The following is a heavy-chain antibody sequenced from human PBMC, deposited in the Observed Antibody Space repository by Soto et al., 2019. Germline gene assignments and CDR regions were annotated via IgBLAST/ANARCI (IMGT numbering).Heavy chain of an antibody. CDR3: TRADLTVTLSVFDP. CDR1: GFIFSSYA. D-gene: IGHD4-17*01. Sequence: QVQLVESGGGVVQPGRSLRLSCAASGFIFSSYAMHWVRQAPGKGLEWVAFISDDGSGKYYADSVKGRFTISRDNSKNTLYLQMNSLSAEDTAVYYCTRADLTVTLSVFDPWGQGTLVTVSS. CDR2: ISDDGSGK. J-gene: IGHJ5*02. V-gene: IGHV3-30-3*01.